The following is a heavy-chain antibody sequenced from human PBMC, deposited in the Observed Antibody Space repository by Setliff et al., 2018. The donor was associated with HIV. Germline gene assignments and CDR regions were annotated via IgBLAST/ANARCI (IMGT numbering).Heavy chain of an antibody. CDR3: TRAEQQLPYYYYYYGMDV. Sequence: SGPTLVNPTETLTLTCTVSGFSLSNARMGVSWIRQPPGKGLKWIGEIIPSGSTNYNPSLKSRVTISVDTSKNQFSLKLSSVTAADTAVYYCTRAEQQLPYYYYYYGMDVWGQGTTVTVSS. V-gene: IGHV4-4*02. CDR2: IIPSGST. CDR1: GFSLSNARMG. J-gene: IGHJ6*02. D-gene: IGHD6-13*01.